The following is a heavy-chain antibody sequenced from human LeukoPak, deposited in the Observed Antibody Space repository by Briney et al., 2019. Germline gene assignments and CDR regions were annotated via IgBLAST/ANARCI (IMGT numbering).Heavy chain of an antibody. CDR3: EYRITTTGGAFDI. Sequence: GGSLRLSCAASGFTFSSYWMHWVRHAPGRGLVWVSRINSDGSSTSYADSVKGRFTISRDNAKNTLYLQMNSLRAEDTAVYYCEYRITTTGGAFDIWGQGTMVTVSS. D-gene: IGHD3-10*01. CDR2: INSDGSST. CDR1: GFTFSSYW. V-gene: IGHV3-74*01. J-gene: IGHJ3*02.